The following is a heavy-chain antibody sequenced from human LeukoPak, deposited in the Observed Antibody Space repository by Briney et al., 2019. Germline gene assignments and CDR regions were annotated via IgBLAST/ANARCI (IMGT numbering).Heavy chain of an antibody. J-gene: IGHJ3*02. V-gene: IGHV4-59*01. CDR2: IYYSGST. CDR3: ARVRGSYSGHDAFGI. Sequence: SETLSLTCTASGGSISSYYWSWIRQPPGKGLEWIGYIYYSGSTNYNPSLKSRVTISVDTSKNQFSLKLSSVTAADTAVYYCARVRGSYSGHDAFGIWGQGTMVTVSS. D-gene: IGHD1-26*01. CDR1: GGSISSYY.